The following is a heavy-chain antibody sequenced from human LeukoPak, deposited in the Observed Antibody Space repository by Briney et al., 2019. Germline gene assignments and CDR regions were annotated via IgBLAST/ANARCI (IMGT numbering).Heavy chain of an antibody. V-gene: IGHV4-59*01. CDR3: AREEGVWGYGSPGFDS. CDR1: GGSISSYY. D-gene: IGHD3-10*01. Sequence: NPSETLSLTCTVPGGSISSYYLSWIRPPPRKGGGWIGFISDIGINNYHLILKSRVPLPLNTSRNQCSLRLTSVTAADTAIYYCAREEGVWGYGSPGFDSWGQRILVTVSS. J-gene: IGHJ4*02. CDR2: ISDIGIN.